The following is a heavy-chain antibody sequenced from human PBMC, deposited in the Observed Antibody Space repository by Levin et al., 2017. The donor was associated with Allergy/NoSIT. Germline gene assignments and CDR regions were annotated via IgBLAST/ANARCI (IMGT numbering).Heavy chain of an antibody. CDR1: GFTFSSYS. V-gene: IGHV3-48*01. J-gene: IGHJ6*02. Sequence: SLSLTCAASGFTFSSYSVNWVRQAPGKGLEWLSYIDRGSINIKYADSVKGRFTISRDNAKNSLYLQMDSLRAEDTAIYYCARDYMYALEVWGQGTTVTVSS. CDR3: ARDYMYALEV. CDR2: IDRGSINI. D-gene: IGHD3-10*01.